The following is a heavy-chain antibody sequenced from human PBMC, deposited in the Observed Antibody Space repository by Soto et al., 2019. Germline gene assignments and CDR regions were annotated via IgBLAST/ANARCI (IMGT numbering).Heavy chain of an antibody. CDR3: ARAGTYYDSSGLPFDY. J-gene: IGHJ4*02. CDR1: GGSISSGGYY. Sequence: SETLSLTCTVSGGSISSGGYYWSWIRQHPGKGLEWIGYIYYSGGTYYNPSLKSRVTISVDTSKNQFSLKLSSVTAADTAVYYCARAGTYYDSSGLPFDYWGQGTLVTVSS. CDR2: IYYSGGT. D-gene: IGHD3-22*01. V-gene: IGHV4-31*03.